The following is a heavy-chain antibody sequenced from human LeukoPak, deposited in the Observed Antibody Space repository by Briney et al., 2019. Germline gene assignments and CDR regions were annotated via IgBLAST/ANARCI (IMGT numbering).Heavy chain of an antibody. Sequence: QTGGSLRLSCVASGFTFSSYWMSWVRQAPGKGLEWVSVIYSDGGTNYADSVKGRFTISRDNSKNTLYLQMNSLRAEDTAVYYCVRSTLGFHYLFDYWGQGTLVTVSS. V-gene: IGHV3-53*01. J-gene: IGHJ4*02. CDR1: GFTFSSYW. CDR2: IYSDGGT. CDR3: VRSTLGFHYLFDY. D-gene: IGHD2-2*01.